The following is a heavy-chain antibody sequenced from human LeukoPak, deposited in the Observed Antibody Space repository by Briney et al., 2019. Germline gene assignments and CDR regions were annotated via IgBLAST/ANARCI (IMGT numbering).Heavy chain of an antibody. CDR1: GGTFSSYA. J-gene: IGHJ6*02. Sequence: EASVKVSCKASGGTFSSYAISWVRQAPGQGLEWMGRIIPILGIANYAQKFQGRVTITADKSTSTAYMELRSLRSDDTAVYYCARVELRFLEWLLFRYYYGMDVWGQGTTVTVSS. CDR2: IIPILGIA. D-gene: IGHD3-3*01. V-gene: IGHV1-69*04. CDR3: ARVELRFLEWLLFRYYYGMDV.